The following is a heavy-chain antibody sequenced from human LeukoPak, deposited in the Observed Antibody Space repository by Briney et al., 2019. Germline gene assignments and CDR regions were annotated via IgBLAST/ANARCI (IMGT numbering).Heavy chain of an antibody. D-gene: IGHD3-9*01. V-gene: IGHV4-59*12. Sequence: PSETLSLTCTVSGGSISSYYWSWIRQPPGKGLEWIGYIYYSGSTYYNPSLKSRVTISVDTSKNQFSLKLSSVTAADTAVYYCARAESILTGALYYFDYWGQGTLVTVSS. CDR1: GGSISSYY. CDR3: ARAESILTGALYYFDY. J-gene: IGHJ4*02. CDR2: IYYSGST.